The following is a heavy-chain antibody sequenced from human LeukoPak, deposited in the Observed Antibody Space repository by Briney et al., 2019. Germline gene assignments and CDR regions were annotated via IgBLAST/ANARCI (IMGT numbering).Heavy chain of an antibody. CDR3: ARRRYTSGYLDY. D-gene: IGHD3-22*01. CDR2: IYYSGST. CDR1: GDSISGFY. V-gene: IGHV4-59*08. Sequence: SETLSLTCTVSGDSISGFYWSWIRQPPGKGLEWTGYIYYSGSTNYNPSLKSRVTISVDTSKSQFSLKLTSVTAADTAVYYCARRRYTSGYLDYWGQGTLVTVSS. J-gene: IGHJ4*02.